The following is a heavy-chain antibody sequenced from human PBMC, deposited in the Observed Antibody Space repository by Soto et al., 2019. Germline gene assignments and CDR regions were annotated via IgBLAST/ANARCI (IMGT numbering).Heavy chain of an antibody. CDR2: IYYSGST. D-gene: IGHD3-3*01. V-gene: IGHV4-39*01. CDR3: ARELRFLEWLSGDYYYYGMDV. Sequence: PSETLSLTCTVSCGSISSSSYYWGWIRQPPGKGLEWIGSIYYSGSTYYNPSLKSRVTISVDTSKNQFSLKLSSVTAADTAVYYCARELRFLEWLSGDYYYYGMDVWGQGTTVTVSS. J-gene: IGHJ6*02. CDR1: CGSISSSSYY.